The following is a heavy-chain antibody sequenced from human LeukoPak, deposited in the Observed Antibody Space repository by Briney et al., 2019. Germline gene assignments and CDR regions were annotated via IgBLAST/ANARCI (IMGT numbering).Heavy chain of an antibody. CDR3: ARVDVAGHYYYYYYMDV. J-gene: IGHJ6*03. CDR1: GYTFTSYG. Sequence: ASVKVSCKASGYTFTSYGISWVRQAPGQGLEWMGWTSAYNGNTNYAQKLQGRVTMTTDTSTSTAYMELRSLRSDDTAVYYCARVDVAGHYYYYYYMDVWGKGTTVTVSS. CDR2: TSAYNGNT. D-gene: IGHD6-19*01. V-gene: IGHV1-18*01.